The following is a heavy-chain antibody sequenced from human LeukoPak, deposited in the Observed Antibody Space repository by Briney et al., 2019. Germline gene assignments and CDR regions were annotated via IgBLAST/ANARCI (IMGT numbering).Heavy chain of an antibody. D-gene: IGHD2-2*01. CDR2: LSDDGDKA. CDR1: GFTFSRFP. J-gene: IGHJ6*02. V-gene: IGHV3-30-3*01. Sequence: GGSLRLSCAASGFTFSRFPMHWVRQAPGKGLEWVAALSDDGDKAYYADSVKGRFTISRDNSKNTLDLQMSSLRPEDTAVYYCAREDIVVVAIGVGYYGLDIWGQGTTVIVSS. CDR3: AREDIVVVAIGVGYYGLDI.